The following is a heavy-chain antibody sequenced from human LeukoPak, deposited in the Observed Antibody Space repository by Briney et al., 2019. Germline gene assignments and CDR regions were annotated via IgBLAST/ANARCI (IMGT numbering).Heavy chain of an antibody. J-gene: IGHJ3*02. CDR3: ARALWGSSTDAFDI. CDR2: ISWNSGNI. V-gene: IGHV3-9*01. CDR1: GGSISSYY. Sequence: LSLTCTVSGGSISSYYWSWIRQPPGKGLEWVSGISWNSGNIGYGDYVKGRFTISRDNAKNSLYLQMNSLRAEDTAVYYCARALWGSSTDAFDIWGQGTMVTVSS. D-gene: IGHD6-6*01.